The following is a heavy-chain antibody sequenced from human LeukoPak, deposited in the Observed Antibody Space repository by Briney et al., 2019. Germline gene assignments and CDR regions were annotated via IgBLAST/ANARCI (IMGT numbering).Heavy chain of an antibody. J-gene: IGHJ4*02. CDR3: ARDLFGSGSFYGF. D-gene: IGHD3-10*01. CDR1: GFTFSNAW. CDR2: ITSSSAYI. Sequence: GGSLRLSCAASGFTFSNAWLSWVRQAPGQGLEWVSTITSSSAYIYYADSVKGRFTISRDNAKNSLYLQMNSLRAEDTAVYYCARDLFGSGSFYGFWGQGTLVTVSA. V-gene: IGHV3-21*06.